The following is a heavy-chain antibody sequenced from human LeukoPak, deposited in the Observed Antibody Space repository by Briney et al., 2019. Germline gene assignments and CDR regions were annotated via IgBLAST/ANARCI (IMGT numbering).Heavy chain of an antibody. J-gene: IGHJ4*02. CDR2: IGGSGGST. V-gene: IGHV3-23*01. D-gene: IGHD6-13*01. CDR1: GFTFSSYA. CDR3: AKEGGVGLSSWYYFDY. Sequence: GGSLRLSCAASGFTFSSYAMSWVRQAPGKGLEWVSAIGGSGGSTYYADSAKGRFTISRDNSKNTLYLQMNSLRAEDTAVYYCAKEGGVGLSSWYYFDYWGQGTLVTVSS.